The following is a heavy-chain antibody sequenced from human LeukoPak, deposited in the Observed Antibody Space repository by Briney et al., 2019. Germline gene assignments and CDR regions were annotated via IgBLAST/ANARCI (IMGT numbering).Heavy chain of an antibody. Sequence: GGSLRLSCAASGSTFSSYAMSWVRQAPGKGLEWVSVIYSGGSTYYADSVKGRFTISRDNSKNTLYLQMNSLRAEDTAVYYCARENREQGIDLWGQGTLVTVSS. CDR1: GSTFSSYA. CDR3: ARENREQGIDL. V-gene: IGHV3-53*01. CDR2: IYSGGST. J-gene: IGHJ5*02. D-gene: IGHD7-27*01.